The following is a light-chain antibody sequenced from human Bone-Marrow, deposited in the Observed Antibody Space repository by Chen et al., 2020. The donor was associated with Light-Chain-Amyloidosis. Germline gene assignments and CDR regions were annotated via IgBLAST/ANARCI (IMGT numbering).Light chain of an antibody. J-gene: IGLJ2*01. CDR2: NDS. V-gene: IGLV3-25*03. CDR1: GLPKQY. Sequence: SNELPQPPPVSGSPGQTARISCSGDGLPKQYAYWYQQKPGQAPVLVIYNDSERPSGIPERFSGSSSGTTVTLTISGVQAEDEADYYCQSADTTDTLYVLFGGGTKLTVL. CDR3: QSADTTDTLYVL.